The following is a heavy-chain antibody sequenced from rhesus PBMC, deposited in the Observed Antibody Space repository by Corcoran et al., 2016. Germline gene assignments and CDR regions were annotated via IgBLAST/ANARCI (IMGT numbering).Heavy chain of an antibody. Sequence: EVQLVETGGGLVQPGGSLKLSCAASGFTFSSYGMSWVRQAPGKGLEWVSAINSGGGSTYDADSVKGRFTISRDNSKNTLSLQMNSLRAEDTAVYYCAKWYCSSTYCSYINYWGQGVLVTVSS. CDR3: AKWYCSSTYCSYINY. J-gene: IGHJ4*01. V-gene: IGHV3S5*01. D-gene: IGHD2-15*01. CDR2: INSGGGST. CDR1: GFTFSSYG.